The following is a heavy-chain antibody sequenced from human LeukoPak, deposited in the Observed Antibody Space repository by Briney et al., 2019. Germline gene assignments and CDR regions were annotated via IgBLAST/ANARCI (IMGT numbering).Heavy chain of an antibody. J-gene: IGHJ4*02. D-gene: IGHD1-26*01. CDR3: ARVSKGSYSGSYLFDY. CDR2: IYYSGST. CDR1: GGSITGYY. V-gene: IGHV4-59*12. Sequence: SETLSLTCTVSGGSITGYYWTWIRQPPGKGLESIGYIYYSGSTSYNPSLKSRVTISVDTSKNQFSLKLSSVTAADTAVYYCARVSKGSYSGSYLFDYWGQGTLVTVSS.